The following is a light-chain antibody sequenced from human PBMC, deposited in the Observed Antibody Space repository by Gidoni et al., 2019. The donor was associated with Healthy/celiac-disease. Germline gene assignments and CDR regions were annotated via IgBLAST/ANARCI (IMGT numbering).Light chain of an antibody. V-gene: IGKV3-11*01. CDR2: ETS. J-gene: IGKJ4*01. CDR1: QSVSSY. Sequence: LLTQSQATLSLSPGERATLPCRASQSVSSYLAWYQQKPGQAPRHLIYETSNRATGIPARFSGSGSGTDFTLTISSLEPEDFAVNYCQQRSNWPPKTFGGGTKVEIK. CDR3: QQRSNWPPKT.